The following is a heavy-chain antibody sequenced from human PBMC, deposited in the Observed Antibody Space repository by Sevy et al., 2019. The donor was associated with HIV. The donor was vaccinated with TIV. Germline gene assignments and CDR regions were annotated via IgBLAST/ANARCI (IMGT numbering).Heavy chain of an antibody. D-gene: IGHD6-19*01. J-gene: IGHJ2*01. CDR2: IRNKAKSYTT. CDR3: AAVAADKGYVNI. CDR1: GFSLGDLY. V-gene: IGHV3-72*01. Sequence: GGSLRLSCAASGFSLGDLYMDWVRQAPGKGLEWVGRIRNKAKSYTTEYAASVKGRFTISRDDSQNSLYLQMNSLKTADTALYYCAAVAADKGYVNIWGRGTLVTVSS.